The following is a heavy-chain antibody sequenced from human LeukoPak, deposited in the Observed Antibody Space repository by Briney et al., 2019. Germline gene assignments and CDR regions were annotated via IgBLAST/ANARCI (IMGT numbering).Heavy chain of an antibody. Sequence: SGGSLRLSCAASGFTFSSYAMSCVRQAPGKGLEWVSAISGSGGSTYYADSVKGRFTISRDNSKNTLYLQMNSLRAEDTAVYYCAKDVIAARTYYFDYWGQGTLVTVSS. J-gene: IGHJ4*02. D-gene: IGHD6-6*01. CDR2: ISGSGGST. CDR1: GFTFSSYA. V-gene: IGHV3-23*01. CDR3: AKDVIAARTYYFDY.